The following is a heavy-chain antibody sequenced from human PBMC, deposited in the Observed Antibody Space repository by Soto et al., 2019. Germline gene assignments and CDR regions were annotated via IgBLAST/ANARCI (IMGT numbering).Heavy chain of an antibody. CDR2: ISGSGGST. Sequence: EVQLLESGGGLVQPGGSLRLSCAASGFTFSSYAMSWVRQAPGKGLEWVSAISGSGGSTYYADSVKGRFTISRDNSKNTLSLKMNSLRAEDTAVYYCAKEPYYNYGMDVWGQGTTVTVSS. V-gene: IGHV3-23*01. CDR3: AKEPYYNYGMDV. J-gene: IGHJ6*02. CDR1: GFTFSSYA.